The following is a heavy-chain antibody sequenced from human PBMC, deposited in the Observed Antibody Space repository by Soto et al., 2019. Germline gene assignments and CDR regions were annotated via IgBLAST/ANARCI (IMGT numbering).Heavy chain of an antibody. CDR1: EFTFSSYA. CDR3: AKGRYGDYGWFDP. J-gene: IGHJ5*02. V-gene: IGHV3-23*01. CDR2: ISGSGGST. D-gene: IGHD4-17*01. Sequence: EVQLLESGGGLVQPGGSLRLSCAASEFTFSSYAMSWVRQAPGKGLEWVSAISGSGGSTYYADSVKGRFTISRDNSKNKLYLQMNSLRAEDTAVYYCAKGRYGDYGWFDPWGQGTLVTVSS.